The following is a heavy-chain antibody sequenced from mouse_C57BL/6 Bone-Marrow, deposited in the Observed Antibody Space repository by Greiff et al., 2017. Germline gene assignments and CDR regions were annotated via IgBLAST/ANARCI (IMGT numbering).Heavy chain of an antibody. D-gene: IGHD1-1*01. CDR2: INPSNGGT. CDR1: AYTFTSYW. J-gene: IGHJ3*01. Sequence: QVQLQQPGTELVKPGASVKLSCKASAYTFTSYWMHWVKQRPGQGLEWIGNINPSNGGTNYNEKFKSKATLTVDKSSSTAYMQLSSLTSEDSAVYYCARSEFITTVPSFAYWGQGTLVTVSA. CDR3: ARSEFITTVPSFAY. V-gene: IGHV1-53*01.